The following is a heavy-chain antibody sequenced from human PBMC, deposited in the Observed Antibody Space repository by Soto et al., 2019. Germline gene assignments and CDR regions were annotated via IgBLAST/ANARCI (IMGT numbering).Heavy chain of an antibody. CDR2: ISWSSSTI. J-gene: IGHJ5*02. CDR1: GFTFDDYA. D-gene: IGHD2-2*01. V-gene: IGHV3-9*01. CDR3: ARDGGYCSSTSCYPNWFDP. Sequence: HPGGSLRLSCAASGFTFDDYAMHWVRQAPGKGLEWVSGISWSSSTIYYADSVKGRFTISRDNAKNSLYLQMNSLRAEDTAVYYCARDGGYCSSTSCYPNWFDPWGQGTLVTVSS.